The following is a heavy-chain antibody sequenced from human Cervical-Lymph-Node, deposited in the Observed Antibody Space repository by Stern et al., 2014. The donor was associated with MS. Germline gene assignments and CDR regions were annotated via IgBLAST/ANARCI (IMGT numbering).Heavy chain of an antibody. CDR3: AGLAHCSSVSCPIPVFDY. V-gene: IGHV3-30*01. Sequence: VQLVESGGGVVQSGRSLRLSRVASGFSFNNPAMFWVRQAPGKGPESVALILYDGNHKQYSDSVRGRFTISRDNSKNTMYLQMDSLRPEDTAVYYCAGLAHCSSVSCPIPVFDYWGQGTLVTVSS. D-gene: IGHD2-2*01. CDR1: GFSFNNPA. J-gene: IGHJ4*02. CDR2: ILYDGNHK.